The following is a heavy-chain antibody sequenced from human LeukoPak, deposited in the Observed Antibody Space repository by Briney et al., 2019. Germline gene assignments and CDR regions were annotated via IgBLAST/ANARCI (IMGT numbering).Heavy chain of an antibody. Sequence: GGSLRLSCAASGFTFSSYGMHWVRQAPGKGLEGVAVIWYDGSNKYYADSVKGRFTISRDNSKNTLYLQMNSLRAEDTAVYYCARGLRYFDWLVIDYWGQGTLVTVSS. D-gene: IGHD3-9*01. J-gene: IGHJ4*02. V-gene: IGHV3-33*01. CDR2: IWYDGSNK. CDR3: ARGLRYFDWLVIDY. CDR1: GFTFSSYG.